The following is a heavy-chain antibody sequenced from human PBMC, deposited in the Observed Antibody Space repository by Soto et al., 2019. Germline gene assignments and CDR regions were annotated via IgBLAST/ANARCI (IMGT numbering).Heavy chain of an antibody. J-gene: IGHJ6*02. CDR1: GVSFSCYV. CDR3: ARLGDSETITRPTPLYYYYGMDV. V-gene: IGHV1-69*13. Sequence: PVKVASEASGVSFSCYVISWVRQSTGQGLEWMGGIIPIFGTANYAQKFQGRVTITADESTSTAYMELSSLRSEDTAVYYCARLGDSETITRPTPLYYYYGMDVWGQGTTVTVSS. CDR2: IIPIFGTA. D-gene: IGHD1-7*01.